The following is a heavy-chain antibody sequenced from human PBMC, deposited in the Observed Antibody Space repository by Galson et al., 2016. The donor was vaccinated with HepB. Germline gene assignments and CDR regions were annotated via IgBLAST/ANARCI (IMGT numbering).Heavy chain of an antibody. CDR1: GYTFHNYG. CDR2: IRTYSGKT. CDR3: VREAQHYNSVNYYDELDY. D-gene: IGHD3-16*01. V-gene: IGHV1-18*01. Sequence: SVKVSCKASGYTFHNYGISWLRQAPGQGLEWMGRIRTYSGKTHYAETGQGRVTMTTNTSTSTVHLELSSLRAEDTAVYYCVREAQHYNSVNYYDELDYWGQGTLVTVSS. J-gene: IGHJ4*02.